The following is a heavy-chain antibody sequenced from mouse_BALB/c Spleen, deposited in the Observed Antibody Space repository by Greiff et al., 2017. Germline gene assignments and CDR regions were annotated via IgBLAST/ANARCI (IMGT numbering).Heavy chain of an antibody. V-gene: IGHV1S56*01. CDR3: ARSGGNYRDYYAMDY. CDR2: IYPGNVNT. Sequence: QVQLQQSGPELVKPGASVRISCKASGYTFTSYYIHWVKQRPGQGLEWIGWIYPGNVNTKYNEKFKGKATLTADKSSSTAYMQLSSLTSEDSAVYFCARSGGNYRDYYAMDYWGQGTSVTVSS. J-gene: IGHJ4*01. CDR1: GYTFTSYY. D-gene: IGHD2-1*01.